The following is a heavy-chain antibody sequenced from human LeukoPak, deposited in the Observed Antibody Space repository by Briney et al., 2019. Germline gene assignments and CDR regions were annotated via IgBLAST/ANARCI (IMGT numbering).Heavy chain of an antibody. J-gene: IGHJ4*02. Sequence: GGSLRLSCVASGITFRSSSMHWVRQAPGKGLEWLAFIRFDGSTKYYADSVKGRFTVSRDNSKSTLYLQMNSLRAEDTAVYYCAEPDFWGQGTLVTVSS. CDR3: AEPDF. CDR1: GITFRSSS. CDR2: IRFDGSTK. V-gene: IGHV3-30*02.